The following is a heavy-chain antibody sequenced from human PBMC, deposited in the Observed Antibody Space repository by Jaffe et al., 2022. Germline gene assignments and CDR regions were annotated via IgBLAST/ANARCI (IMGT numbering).Heavy chain of an antibody. V-gene: IGHV4-38-2*01. CDR1: GYSISSGYY. J-gene: IGHJ5*02. D-gene: IGHD3-9*01. CDR2: IYHSGST. CDR3: ARSFGIRYFDWLFTTNWFDP. Sequence: QVQLQESGPGLVKPSETLSLTCAVSGYSISSGYYWGWIRQPPGKGLEWIGSIYHSGSTYYNPSLKSRVTISVDTSKNQFSLKLSSVTAADTAVYYCARSFGIRYFDWLFTTNWFDPWGQGTLVTVSS.